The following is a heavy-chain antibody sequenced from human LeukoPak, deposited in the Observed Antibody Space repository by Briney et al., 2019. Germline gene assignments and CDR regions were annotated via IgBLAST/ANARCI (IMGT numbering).Heavy chain of an antibody. D-gene: IGHD6-19*01. CDR3: ASFPGSGWHDY. CDR2: IYYSGST. CDR1: GGSISSYY. J-gene: IGHJ4*02. Sequence: SETLSLTCTVSGGSISSYYWSWIRQPPGKGLEWIGYIYYSGSTNYNPSLKSRVTISVDTSKNQFSLKLSSVTAADTAVYYCASFPGSGWHDYWGQGTLVTVSS. V-gene: IGHV4-59*01.